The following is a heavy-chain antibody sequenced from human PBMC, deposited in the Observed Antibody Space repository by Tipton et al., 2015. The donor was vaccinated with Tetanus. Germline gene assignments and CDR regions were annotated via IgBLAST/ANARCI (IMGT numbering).Heavy chain of an antibody. D-gene: IGHD3-3*01. V-gene: IGHV4-39*07. CDR1: GGSISDKKYY. Sequence: TLSLTCTVSGGSISDKKYYWGWIRQPPGKGLEWIGEIYHSGTTNYNPSLKSRVTMSVDNSKNQFSLKLNSVTAADTAVYYCARESITIFGVVSIDYWGQGTLVTVSS. J-gene: IGHJ4*02. CDR3: ARESITIFGVVSIDY. CDR2: IYHSGTT.